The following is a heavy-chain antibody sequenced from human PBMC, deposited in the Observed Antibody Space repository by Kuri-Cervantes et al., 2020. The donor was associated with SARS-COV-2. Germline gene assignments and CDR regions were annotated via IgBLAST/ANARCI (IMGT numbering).Heavy chain of an antibody. CDR1: GGSISSYY. Sequence: SETLSLTCTVSGGSISSYYWSWIRQPPGKGLEWIGYIYYSGSTYYNPSLKSRVTISVDTSKNQFSLKLSSVTAADTAVYYCARDGGLHEGYSYGYIDYWGQGTLVTVSS. V-gene: IGHV4-30-4*08. CDR3: ARDGGLHEGYSYGYIDY. D-gene: IGHD5-18*01. CDR2: IYYSGST. J-gene: IGHJ4*02.